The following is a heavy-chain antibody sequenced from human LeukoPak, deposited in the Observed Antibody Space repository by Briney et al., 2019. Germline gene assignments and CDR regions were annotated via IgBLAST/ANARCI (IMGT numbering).Heavy chain of an antibody. CDR3: ARGHYYSTF. CDR2: INSDGSST. J-gene: IGHJ4*02. Sequence: GGSLRLSCAASGFTFSSYWMHWVRQAPGKGLVWVSRINSDGSSTSYADSVKGRFTISRDNAKNTLNLQINGLRAGDTAGYYGARGHYYSTFWGQGTLVTVSS. CDR1: GFTFSSYW. D-gene: IGHD4-11*01. V-gene: IGHV3-74*01.